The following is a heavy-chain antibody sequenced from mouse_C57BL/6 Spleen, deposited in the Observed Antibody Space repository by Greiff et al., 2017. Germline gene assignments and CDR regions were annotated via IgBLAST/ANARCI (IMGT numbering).Heavy chain of an antibody. J-gene: IGHJ3*01. CDR1: GFSLTSYG. CDR2: IWSDGST. CDR3: AASYYDYDGFAY. V-gene: IGHV2-6*03. D-gene: IGHD2-4*01. Sequence: VKLEESGPGLVAPSQSLSITCTVSGFSLTSYGVHWVRQPPGKGLEWLVVIWSDGSTTYNSALKSRLSISKDNSKSQVFLKMNSLQTDDTAMYYCAASYYDYDGFAYWGQGTLVTVSA.